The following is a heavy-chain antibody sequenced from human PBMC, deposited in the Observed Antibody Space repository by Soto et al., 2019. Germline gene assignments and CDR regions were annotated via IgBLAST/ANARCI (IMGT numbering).Heavy chain of an antibody. CDR1: GGTFSSYA. V-gene: IGHV1-69*13. Sequence: ASVKVSCKASGGTFSSYAISWVRQAPGQGLEWMGGIIPIFGTANYAQKFQGRVTITADESTSTAYMELSSLRSEDTAVYYCARDDTYYYGSGSYYNALVDWGQGTLVTVSS. CDR2: IIPIFGTA. J-gene: IGHJ4*02. D-gene: IGHD3-10*01. CDR3: ARDDTYYYGSGSYYNALVD.